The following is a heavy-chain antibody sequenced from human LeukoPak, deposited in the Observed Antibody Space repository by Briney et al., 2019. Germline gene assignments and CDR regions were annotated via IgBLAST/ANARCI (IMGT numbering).Heavy chain of an antibody. D-gene: IGHD3-10*01. J-gene: IGHJ4*02. CDR3: ARDKRGQPDY. CDR2: ISAYNGNT. Sequence: ASVKVSCKASGGTFSSYAISWVRQAPGQGLEWMGWISAYNGNTNYAQKLQGRVTMTTDTSTSTAYMELRSLRSDDTAVYYCARDKRGQPDYWGQGTLVTVSS. V-gene: IGHV1-18*01. CDR1: GGTFSSYA.